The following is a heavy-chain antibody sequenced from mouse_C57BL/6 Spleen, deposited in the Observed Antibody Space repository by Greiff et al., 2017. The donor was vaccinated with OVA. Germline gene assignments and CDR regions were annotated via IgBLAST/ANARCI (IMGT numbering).Heavy chain of an antibody. J-gene: IGHJ2*01. CDR3: ARDYGKYFDY. Sequence: QVQLQQSGAELVRPGASVKLPCKASGYTFTDYYINWVKQRPGQGLEWIARIYPGSGNTYYNEKFKGKATLTAEKSSSTAYMQLSSLTSEDSAVYFCARDYGKYFDYWGQGTTLTVSS. CDR1: GYTFTDYY. V-gene: IGHV1-76*01. CDR2: IYPGSGNT. D-gene: IGHD1-1*01.